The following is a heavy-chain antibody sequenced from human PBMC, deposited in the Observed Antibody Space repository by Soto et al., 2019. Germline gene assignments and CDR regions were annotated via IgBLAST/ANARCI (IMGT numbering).Heavy chain of an antibody. D-gene: IGHD3-3*01. Sequence: QVQLVESGGGVVQPGRSLRLSCAASGFTFSSYGMHWVRQAPGKGLEWVAVIWYDGSNKYYADSVKGRFTISRDNSKNTLYLQMNSLRAEDTAVYYCARDGYYDFWSGYYKDPERFPDYWGQGTLVTVSS. CDR2: IWYDGSNK. J-gene: IGHJ4*02. CDR3: ARDGYYDFWSGYYKDPERFPDY. V-gene: IGHV3-33*01. CDR1: GFTFSSYG.